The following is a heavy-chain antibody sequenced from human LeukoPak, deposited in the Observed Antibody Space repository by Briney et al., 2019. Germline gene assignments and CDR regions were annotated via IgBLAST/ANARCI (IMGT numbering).Heavy chain of an antibody. V-gene: IGHV4-59*01. CDR1: GGSISSYY. J-gene: IGHJ6*02. D-gene: IGHD3-9*01. Sequence: SETLSLTCTVSGGSISSYYWSWIRQPPGKGLEWIGYIYYSGSTNYNPSLKSRVTISVDTSKNQFSLKLSSVTAADTAVYYCAGTYYDILTGYPRNYYYYGMDVWGQGTTVTVSS. CDR2: IYYSGST. CDR3: AGTYYDILTGYPRNYYYYGMDV.